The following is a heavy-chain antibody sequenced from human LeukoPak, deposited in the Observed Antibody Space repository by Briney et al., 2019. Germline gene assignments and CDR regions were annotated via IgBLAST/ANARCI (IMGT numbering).Heavy chain of an antibody. V-gene: IGHV5-51*01. Sequence: GESLKISCKGAVYSFTSYWIGWGRQMPGKGLEGMGIIYPGDSDTRYSPSFQGQVTISADKSISTAYLQRSRLKASDTAMYYCARPVEMAPITDAFDIWGQGTMVTVSS. D-gene: IGHD5-24*01. CDR2: IYPGDSDT. CDR1: VYSFTSYW. J-gene: IGHJ3*02. CDR3: ARPVEMAPITDAFDI.